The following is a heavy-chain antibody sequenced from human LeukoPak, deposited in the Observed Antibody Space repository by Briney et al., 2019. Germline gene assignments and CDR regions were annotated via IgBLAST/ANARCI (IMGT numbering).Heavy chain of an antibody. Sequence: GASVKVSCKASGGTFSSYAISWVRQAPGQGLEWMGGIIPIFGTPNYAQKFQGRVTISADESTSTVYMELSSLRSEDTAVFYCARDEIAVAGFGTFDYWGQGTLVTVSS. CDR1: GGTFSSYA. J-gene: IGHJ4*02. V-gene: IGHV1-69*13. CDR2: IIPIFGTP. CDR3: ARDEIAVAGFGTFDY. D-gene: IGHD6-19*01.